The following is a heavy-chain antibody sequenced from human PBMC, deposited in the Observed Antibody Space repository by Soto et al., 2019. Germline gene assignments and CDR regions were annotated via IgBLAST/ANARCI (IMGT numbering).Heavy chain of an antibody. CDR1: GFTVSSSY. CDR3: ARDRIATAGTFFDY. D-gene: IGHD6-13*01. V-gene: IGHV3-66*01. CDR2: IYSGGST. J-gene: IGHJ4*02. Sequence: EVQLVESGGGLVQPGGSLRLSCAASGFTVSSSYMSWVRQAPGKGLEWVSAIYSGGSTYYAESVKGRFTISRDNSKNTLYLQMNSLRAEDTAVYYCARDRIATAGTFFDYWGQGTLVTVSS.